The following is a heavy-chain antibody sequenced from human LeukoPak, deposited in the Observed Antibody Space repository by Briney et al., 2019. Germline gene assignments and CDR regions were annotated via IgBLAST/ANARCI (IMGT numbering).Heavy chain of an antibody. J-gene: IGHJ5*02. CDR2: INTNTRNP. V-gene: IGHV7-4-1*02. Sequence: ASVKVSCKASGYTFTSYAMNWVRQAPGQGLEWMGWINTNTRNPTYAQGFTGRFVFSLDTSVSTAYLQISSLKAEDTAVYYCARVGSSWYGAQYNWFDPWGQGTLVTVSS. D-gene: IGHD6-13*01. CDR3: ARVGSSWYGAQYNWFDP. CDR1: GYTFTSYA.